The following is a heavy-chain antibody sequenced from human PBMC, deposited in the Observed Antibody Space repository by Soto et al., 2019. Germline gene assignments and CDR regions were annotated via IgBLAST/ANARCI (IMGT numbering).Heavy chain of an antibody. V-gene: IGHV1-69*01. J-gene: IGHJ5*02. D-gene: IGHD3-10*01. CDR1: GGTFSSYA. CDR2: IIPMYGPA. Sequence: QVPLVQSGAEVMKPGSSVTVSCKASGGTFSSYAIHWVRQAPGQGLEWMGGIIPMYGPAKYAQRFQGRVTITADESTTTVYMELTSLTSQDTAVYYCARVTSMVRGVIDNGFDPWGHGTLVTVSS. CDR3: ARVTSMVRGVIDNGFDP.